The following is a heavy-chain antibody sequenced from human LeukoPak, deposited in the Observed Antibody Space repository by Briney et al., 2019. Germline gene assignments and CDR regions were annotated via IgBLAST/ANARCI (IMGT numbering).Heavy chain of an antibody. V-gene: IGHV4-39*01. J-gene: IGHJ4*02. D-gene: IGHD2-15*01. CDR2: IYYSGST. CDR1: GGSISSSSYY. CDR3: ARHSGRAAQPSDY. Sequence: SETLSLTCTVSGGSISSSSYYWGWIRQPPGKGLEWIGSIYYSGSTYYNPSLKSRVTISVDTSKNQFSLKLSSVTAADTAVYYCARHSGRAAQPSDYWGQGTLVTVSS.